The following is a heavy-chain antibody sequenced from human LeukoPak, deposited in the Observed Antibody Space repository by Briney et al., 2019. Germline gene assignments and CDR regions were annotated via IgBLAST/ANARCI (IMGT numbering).Heavy chain of an antibody. D-gene: IGHD2/OR15-2a*01. Sequence: PGGSLRLSCAASGFPFSNSWMTWVRQAPGKGLEWVANIKQDGSEKYYVDSVEGRFTISRDNAKNSLYLQMNSLRVEDTAVYYCASYYYASLWAFDIWGQGTMVSVSS. CDR3: ASYYYASLWAFDI. V-gene: IGHV3-7*01. CDR1: GFPFSNSW. J-gene: IGHJ3*02. CDR2: IKQDGSEK.